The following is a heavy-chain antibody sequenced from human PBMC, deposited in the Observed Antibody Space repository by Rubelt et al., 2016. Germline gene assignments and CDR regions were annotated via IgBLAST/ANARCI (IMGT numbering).Heavy chain of an antibody. CDR3: ARDLPPFRRYNWNFPLDY. J-gene: IGHJ4*02. D-gene: IGHD1-7*01. CDR2: ISAYNGNT. CDR1: GYTFTSYG. Sequence: QVQLVQSGAEVKKPGASVKVSCKASGYTFTSYGISWVRPAPGQGLEWMGWISAYNGNTTYAQKAQGRVTMTTDTSTSKAYMGLRGLRSDDTAVYYCARDLPPFRRYNWNFPLDYWGQGTLVTVSS. V-gene: IGHV1-18*01.